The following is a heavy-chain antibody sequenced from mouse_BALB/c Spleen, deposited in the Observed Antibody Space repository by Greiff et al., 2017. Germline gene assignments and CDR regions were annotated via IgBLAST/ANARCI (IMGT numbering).Heavy chain of an antibody. CDR3: ARWKGYSLLRYFEV. J-gene: IGHJ1*01. V-gene: IGHV1-53*01. CDR2: INPNNGGT. CDR1: GYTFTSYW. Sequence: QVQLQQPGADLVKPGASVKLSCKASGYTFTSYWMHWVKQRPGQGLEWIGGINPNNGGTSYNQKFKGKATLTVDKSSSTAYMELRSLTSEDSAVYYCARWKGYSLLRYFEVWGAGTTVTVSS. D-gene: IGHD1-2*01.